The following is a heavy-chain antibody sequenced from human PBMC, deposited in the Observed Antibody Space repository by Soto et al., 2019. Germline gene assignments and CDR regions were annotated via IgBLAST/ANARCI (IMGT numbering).Heavy chain of an antibody. Sequence: SETLSLTCTVSGGSISSFYWSWIRQPPGKGLEWIGYIYYSGSTNYNPSLKSRVTISVDTSKNQFSLKLSSVTAADTAVYYCAREVACSGGSCYPGYFDYWGRGTLVTVSS. CDR3: AREVACSGGSCYPGYFDY. V-gene: IGHV4-59*01. J-gene: IGHJ4*02. CDR1: GGSISSFY. D-gene: IGHD2-15*01. CDR2: IYYSGST.